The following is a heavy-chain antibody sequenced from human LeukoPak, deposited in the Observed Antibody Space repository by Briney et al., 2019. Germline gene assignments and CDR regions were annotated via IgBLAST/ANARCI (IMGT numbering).Heavy chain of an antibody. CDR2: IYYSGST. CDR1: GGSISSYY. D-gene: IGHD3-10*01. CDR3: ARVSYGLLSGSQPGYYYYMDV. J-gene: IGHJ6*03. V-gene: IGHV4-59*01. Sequence: SETLSLTCTVSGGSISSYYWSWIRQPPGKGLEWIGYIYYSGSTNYNPSLKSRVTISVDTSKNQFSLKLSSVTAADTAVYYCARVSYGLLSGSQPGYYYYMDVWGQGTMVTVSS.